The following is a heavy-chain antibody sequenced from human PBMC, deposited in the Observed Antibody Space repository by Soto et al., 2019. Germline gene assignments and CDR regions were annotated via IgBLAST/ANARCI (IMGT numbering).Heavy chain of an antibody. CDR2: ISYDGSNK. J-gene: IGHJ4*02. Sequence: QVQLVESGGGVVQPGRSLRLSCAASGFTFSSYGMHWVRQAPGKGLEWVAVISYDGSNKYYADSVKGRFTISRDNSKNTLYLQMNSLRAEDTAVYYCEKDKGPAAVIDYWGQGTLVTVSS. CDR3: EKDKGPAAVIDY. CDR1: GFTFSSYG. V-gene: IGHV3-30*18. D-gene: IGHD6-13*01.